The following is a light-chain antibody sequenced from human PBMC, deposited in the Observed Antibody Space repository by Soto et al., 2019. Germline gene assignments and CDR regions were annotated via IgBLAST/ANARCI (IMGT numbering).Light chain of an antibody. J-gene: IGKJ1*01. V-gene: IGKV3-20*01. CDR3: QQYMSSVT. Sequence: EIVLTQSPGSLSLSPGERATLSCRASQSVDSTFFAWYQKKPGQAPRLLTYGVSKRATGIPDRFSGSGSGTDFTLTISRLEPEDFAVYYCQQYMSSVTFGQGTRVEIK. CDR2: GVS. CDR1: QSVDSTF.